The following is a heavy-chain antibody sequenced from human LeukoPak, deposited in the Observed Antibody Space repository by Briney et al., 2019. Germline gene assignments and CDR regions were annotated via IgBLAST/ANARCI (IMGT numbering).Heavy chain of an antibody. D-gene: IGHD5-12*01. V-gene: IGHV4-34*01. CDR3: ATGGSGYDSPFDN. J-gene: IGHJ4*02. CDR2: INHSGST. Sequence: PSETLSLTCAVYGGSFSGYYWSWIRQPPGKGLEWIGEINHSGSTNYNPSLKSRVTISVDTSKNQFSLKLSSVTAADTAVYYCATGGSGYDSPFDNWGQGTLVTVSS. CDR1: GGSFSGYY.